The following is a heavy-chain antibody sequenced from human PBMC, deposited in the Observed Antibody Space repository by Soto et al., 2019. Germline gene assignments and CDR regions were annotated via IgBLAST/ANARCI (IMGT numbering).Heavy chain of an antibody. J-gene: IGHJ4*02. V-gene: IGHV2-5*02. CDR1: GFSLSSTRMA. Sequence: QITLKESGPTLVKPTQTLTLTCTFSGFSLSSTRMAVGWIRQPPGKALEWLALIYWDDDKRYSPFLKSRLTNPKDTSKNQVGLKMAHIDPCEPARYYCAPIVGAGLGDYFDYWGQGTLVTVSS. D-gene: IGHD6-19*01. CDR3: APIVGAGLGDYFDY. CDR2: IYWDDDK.